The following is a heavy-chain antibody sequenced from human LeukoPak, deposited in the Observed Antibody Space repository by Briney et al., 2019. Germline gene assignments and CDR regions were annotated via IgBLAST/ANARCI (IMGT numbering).Heavy chain of an antibody. CDR3: ARQRTVLPAAPSDY. CDR2: IYPDESDS. CDR1: GYNFTNYW. Sequence: GESLKISCQGSGYNFTNYWILWVRQMPGKGLEWLGIIYPDESDSRYSPSFRGQVTMSADQSVTTAYLYWRSLKASDSAIYYCARQRTVLPAAPSDYWGQGTLVTVAS. D-gene: IGHD2-2*01. V-gene: IGHV5-51*01. J-gene: IGHJ4*02.